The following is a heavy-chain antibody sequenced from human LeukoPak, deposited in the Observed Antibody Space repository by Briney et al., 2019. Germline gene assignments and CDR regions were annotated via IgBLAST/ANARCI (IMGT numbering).Heavy chain of an antibody. J-gene: IGHJ4*02. V-gene: IGHV4-59*08. CDR2: IYYSGST. Sequence: SETLSLTCTVSGGSISSYYWSWIRQPPGKGLEWIGYIYYSGSTNYNPSLKSRVTISVDTSKNQFSLKLSSVTAADTAVYYCASFGEMATMDDYWGQGTLVTVSS. D-gene: IGHD5-24*01. CDR1: GGSISSYY. CDR3: ASFGEMATMDDY.